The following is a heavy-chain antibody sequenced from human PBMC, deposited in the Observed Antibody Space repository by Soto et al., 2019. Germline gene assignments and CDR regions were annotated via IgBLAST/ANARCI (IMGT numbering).Heavy chain of an antibody. D-gene: IGHD2-15*01. Sequence: GGSLRLSCAASGFTFSSYGMHWVRQAPGKGLEWVAVIWYDGSNKYYADSVKGRFTISRDNSKNTLYLQMNSLRAEDTAVYYCARCYCSGGSGSSRDYYKYGMDVWCQGATVTVSS. CDR3: ARCYCSGGSGSSRDYYKYGMDV. J-gene: IGHJ6*02. CDR1: GFTFSSYG. V-gene: IGHV3-33*01. CDR2: IWYDGSNK.